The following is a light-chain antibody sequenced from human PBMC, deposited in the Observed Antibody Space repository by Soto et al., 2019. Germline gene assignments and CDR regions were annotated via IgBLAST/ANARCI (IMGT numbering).Light chain of an antibody. CDR2: RNN. CDR3: AARDDSLNAVI. Sequence: QSVLTQPPSVSGAPGQRVTISCSGSSSNIGSHSVDWYQQLPGTAPKLLIYRNNQRPSGVPDRFSGSKSGTSASLAISGLQSEDEADYYCAARDDSLNAVIFGGGTKLTVL. J-gene: IGLJ2*01. CDR1: SSNIGSHS. V-gene: IGLV1-44*01.